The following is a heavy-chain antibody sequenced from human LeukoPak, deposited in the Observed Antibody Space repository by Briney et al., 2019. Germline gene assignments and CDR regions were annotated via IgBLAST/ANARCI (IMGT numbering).Heavy chain of an antibody. Sequence: GGSLRLSCATSGFIFNNYWMSWVRQAPGKGLEWVANIKQNASKTFYAASVKGRFTISRDDAKNSLYLKMNSLRAEDRAVYYCARIPYSGTWYWFDPWGQGTLVTVSS. J-gene: IGHJ5*02. V-gene: IGHV3-7*03. D-gene: IGHD5-12*01. CDR2: IKQNASKT. CDR3: ARIPYSGTWYWFDP. CDR1: GFIFNNYW.